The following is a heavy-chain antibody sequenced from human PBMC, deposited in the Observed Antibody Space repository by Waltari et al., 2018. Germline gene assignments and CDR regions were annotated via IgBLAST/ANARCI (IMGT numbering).Heavy chain of an antibody. Sequence: QVQLVESGGGVVQPGTSLRLSCGAAGFTFSSYGMHWVRQSPGKGLGWVGLIWYDGSNKYYADSVKGRFTISRDNSKNTLFLQMNSLRAEDTAVYYCARGEDIIGTILLGDYWGQGTLVTVSA. D-gene: IGHD1-7*01. J-gene: IGHJ4*02. CDR2: IWYDGSNK. CDR3: ARGEDIIGTILLGDY. CDR1: GFTFSSYG. V-gene: IGHV3-33*01.